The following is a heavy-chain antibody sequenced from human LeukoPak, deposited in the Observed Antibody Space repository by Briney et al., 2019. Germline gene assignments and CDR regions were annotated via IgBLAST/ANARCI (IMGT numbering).Heavy chain of an antibody. CDR1: GYTFTGYY. J-gene: IGHJ3*02. CDR2: INPNSGGT. V-gene: IGHV1-2*02. CDR3: ARVGYCSSTSCYDDAFDI. Sequence: ASVKASCKASGYTFTGYYMHWVRQAPGQGLEWMGWINPNSGGTNYAQKFQGRVTMTRDTSISTAYMELSRLRSDDTAVYYCARVGYCSSTSCYDDAFDIWGQGTMVTVSS. D-gene: IGHD2-2*01.